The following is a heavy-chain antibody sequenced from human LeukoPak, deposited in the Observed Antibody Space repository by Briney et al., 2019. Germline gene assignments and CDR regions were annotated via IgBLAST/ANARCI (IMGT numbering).Heavy chain of an antibody. J-gene: IGHJ4*02. CDR3: ARNDFWSGYSDY. CDR1: GFTFTDYW. D-gene: IGHD3-3*01. CDR2: IKRDGSEK. V-gene: IGHV3-7*01. Sequence: GGSLRLSCAASGFTFTDYWMSWVRQAPGKGLEWVANIKRDGSEKYYVESVKGRFTISRDNAKNSLYLQMNSLRAEDTAVYYCARNDFWSGYSDYWGQGTLVTVSS.